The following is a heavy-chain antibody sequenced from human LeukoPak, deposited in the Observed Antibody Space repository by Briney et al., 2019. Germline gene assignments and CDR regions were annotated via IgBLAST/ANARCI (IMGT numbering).Heavy chain of an antibody. CDR1: GFTFSSYS. Sequence: GGSLRPSCAASGFTFSSYSMNWVRQAPGKGLEWVSSISSSSTYIYYADSVKGRFTISRDNGKNSLYLQMNSLRAEDTAVYYCATEMAIGYWGQGTLVTVSS. J-gene: IGHJ4*02. CDR3: ATEMAIGY. CDR2: ISSSSTYI. V-gene: IGHV3-21*01. D-gene: IGHD5-24*01.